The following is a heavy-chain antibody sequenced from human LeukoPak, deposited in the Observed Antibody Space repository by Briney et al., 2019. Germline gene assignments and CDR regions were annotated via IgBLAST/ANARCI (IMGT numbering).Heavy chain of an antibody. D-gene: IGHD3-22*01. Sequence: PSETLSLTCAVSGGSISSGGYSWSWIRQPPGKGLEWIGHIYYSGSTYYNPSLKSRVTISVDTSKNQFSLKLSSVTAADTAVYYCARYLYYYDSSGYYPDAFDIWGQGTMVTVSS. J-gene: IGHJ3*02. CDR3: ARYLYYYDSSGYYPDAFDI. V-gene: IGHV4-30-4*07. CDR2: IYYSGST. CDR1: GGSISSGGYS.